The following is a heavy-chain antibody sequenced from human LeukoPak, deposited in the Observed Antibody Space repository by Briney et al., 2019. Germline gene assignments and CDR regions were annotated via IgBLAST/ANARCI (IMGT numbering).Heavy chain of an antibody. CDR3: ARGRDVDTATENWFDP. V-gene: IGHV4-39*07. J-gene: IGHJ5*02. CDR2: IYYSGST. D-gene: IGHD5-18*01. Sequence: SETLSLTCTVSGGSISSSSYYWGWIRQPPGKGLEWIGSIYYSGSTYYNPSLKSRVTISVDTSKNQFSLKLSSVTAADTAVYYCARGRDVDTATENWFDPWGQGTLVTVSS. CDR1: GGSISSSSYY.